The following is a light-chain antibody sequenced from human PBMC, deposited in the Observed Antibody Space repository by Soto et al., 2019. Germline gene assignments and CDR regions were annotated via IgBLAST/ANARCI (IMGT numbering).Light chain of an antibody. CDR1: QSISSW. J-gene: IGKJ5*01. CDR2: DAS. V-gene: IGKV1-5*01. Sequence: GDRVTITCRASQSISSWLAWYQQKPGKAPKLLIYDASSLESGVPSRFSGSGSGTEFTLTISSLQPDDFATYYCQQSNSTPPTFGQGTRLEIK. CDR3: QQSNSTPPT.